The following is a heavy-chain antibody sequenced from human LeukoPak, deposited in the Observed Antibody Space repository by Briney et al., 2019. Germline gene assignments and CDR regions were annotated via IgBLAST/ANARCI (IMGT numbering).Heavy chain of an antibody. V-gene: IGHV4-61*02. CDR1: GGSISSGSYY. D-gene: IGHD6-13*01. J-gene: IGHJ3*02. CDR3: AREGAAGFNDAFDI. CDR2: IYTSGST. Sequence: SETLSLTCTVSGGSISSGSYYWSWIRQPAGKGLEWIGRIYTSGSTNYNPSLKSRVTISVDTSKNQFSLKLSSVTAADTAVYYCAREGAAGFNDAFDIWGQGTMVTVSS.